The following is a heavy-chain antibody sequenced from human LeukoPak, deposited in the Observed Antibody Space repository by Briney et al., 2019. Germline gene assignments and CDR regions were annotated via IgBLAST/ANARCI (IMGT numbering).Heavy chain of an antibody. J-gene: IGHJ6*03. CDR1: GYTFTSYW. CDR3: ARLEITMVRGVISSGAGYYYYYMDV. V-gene: IGHV5-51*01. D-gene: IGHD3-10*01. Sequence: ASVKVSCKASGYTFTSYWIGWVRQMPGKGLEWMGIIYPGDSDTRYSPSFQGQVTISADKFISTAYLQWSSLKASDTAMYYCARLEITMVRGVISSGAGYYYYYMDVWGKGTTVTISS. CDR2: IYPGDSDT.